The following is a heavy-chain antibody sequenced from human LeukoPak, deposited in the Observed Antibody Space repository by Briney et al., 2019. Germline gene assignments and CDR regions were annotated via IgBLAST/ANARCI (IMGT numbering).Heavy chain of an antibody. CDR2: ISYDGSNK. CDR1: GFTFSSYA. CDR3: ARDSNYAWGYFDY. D-gene: IGHD4-11*01. Sequence: GRSLRLSCAASGFTFSSYAMHWVRQAPGRGLEWVAVISYDGSNKYYADSVKGRFTISRDNSKNTLYLQMNSLRAEDTAVYYYARDSNYAWGYFDYWGQGTLVTVSS. V-gene: IGHV3-30-3*01. J-gene: IGHJ4*02.